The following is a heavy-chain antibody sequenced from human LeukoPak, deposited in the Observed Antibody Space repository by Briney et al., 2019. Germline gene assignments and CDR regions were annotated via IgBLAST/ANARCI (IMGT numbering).Heavy chain of an antibody. CDR1: GFTFDDYG. D-gene: IGHD3-3*01. CDR3: ARGDL. V-gene: IGHV3-20*01. CDR2: INSNGAST. Sequence: PGGSLRLSCAASGFTFDDYGMTWVRQVPGKGLEWVSGINSNGASTRYTDAVQGRFTISRDNAKNSLYLQMNSLRAEDTAFYHCARGDLWGQGTLVTVSS. J-gene: IGHJ4*02.